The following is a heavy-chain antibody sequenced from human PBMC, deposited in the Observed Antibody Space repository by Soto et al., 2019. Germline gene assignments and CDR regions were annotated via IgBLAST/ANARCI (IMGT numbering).Heavy chain of an antibody. CDR3: ARDYVVAARRPNGMDV. D-gene: IGHD6-6*01. CDR1: GGTFSSYA. CDR2: IIPIFGTA. Sequence: QVRLVQSGAEVKKPGSSVKVSCKASGGTFSSYAISWVRQAPGQGLEWMGGIIPIFGTANYAQKFQGRVTITADESTSTAYMELSSLRSEDTAVYYCARDYVVAARRPNGMDVWGQGTTVTVSS. J-gene: IGHJ6*02. V-gene: IGHV1-69*12.